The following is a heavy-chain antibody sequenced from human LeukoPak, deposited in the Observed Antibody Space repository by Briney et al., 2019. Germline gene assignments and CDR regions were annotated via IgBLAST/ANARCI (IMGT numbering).Heavy chain of an antibody. CDR2: IRSKAYGGAT. J-gene: IGHJ4*02. CDR3: TRCDHGSGTYHPPTY. CDR1: GFTFSSYW. Sequence: GGSLRLSCAASGFTFSSYWMSWVRQAPGKGLEWVGFIRSKAYGGATEFAASVKGRFTFSRDDSKNIAYLQMNSLKTEDTAVYYCTRCDHGSGTYHPPTYWGQGTLVTVSS. D-gene: IGHD3-10*01. V-gene: IGHV3-49*04.